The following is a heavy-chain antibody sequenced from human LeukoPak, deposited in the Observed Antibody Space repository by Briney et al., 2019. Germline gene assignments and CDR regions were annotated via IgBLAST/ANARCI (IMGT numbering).Heavy chain of an antibody. Sequence: PGGSLRLSCAASGFTFSSYWMSWVRQAPGKGLEWVANIKQDGSEKYYVDSVKGRFTISRDNAKNSLYLQMNSLRAEDTAVYYCARPTLVFGGPLGDYWGQGTLVTVSS. CDR2: IKQDGSEK. D-gene: IGHD3-16*01. J-gene: IGHJ4*02. V-gene: IGHV3-7*03. CDR1: GFTFSSYW. CDR3: ARPTLVFGGPLGDY.